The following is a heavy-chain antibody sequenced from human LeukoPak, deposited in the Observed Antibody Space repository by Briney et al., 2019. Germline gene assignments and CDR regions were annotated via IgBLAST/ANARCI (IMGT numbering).Heavy chain of an antibody. J-gene: IGHJ6*03. CDR2: ISAYNGNT. V-gene: IGHV1-18*04. CDR1: GYTFSAHH. Sequence: ASVKVSCKASGYTFSAHHIHWVRQAPGQGLEWMGWISAYNGNTNYAQKLQGRVTMTTDTSTSTAYMELRSLRSDDTAVYYCARSQYSSSWYSYYYYYMDVWGKGTTVTVSS. CDR3: ARSQYSSSWYSYYYYYMDV. D-gene: IGHD6-13*01.